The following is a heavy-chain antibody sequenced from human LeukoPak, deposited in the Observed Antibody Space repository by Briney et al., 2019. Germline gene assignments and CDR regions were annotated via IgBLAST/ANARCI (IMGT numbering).Heavy chain of an antibody. CDR1: GGSISSYY. D-gene: IGHD3-22*01. V-gene: IGHV4-59*01. Sequence: PSETLSLTCTVSGGSISSYYWSWIRQPPGKGLEWIGYIYYSGSTNYNPSLKSRVTISVDTSKNQFSLKLSSVTAADTAVYYCARGEDSSGYYYDYWGQGTLVTVSS. J-gene: IGHJ4*02. CDR3: ARGEDSSGYYYDY. CDR2: IYYSGST.